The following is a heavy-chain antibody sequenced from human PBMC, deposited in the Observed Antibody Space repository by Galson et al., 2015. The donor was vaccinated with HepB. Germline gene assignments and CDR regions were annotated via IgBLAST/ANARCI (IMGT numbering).Heavy chain of an antibody. V-gene: IGHV2-5*02. Sequence: PALVTPTQTLTLTCAFSGFSLSSTGVGVGWIRQPPGQALEWLAVIYWDDDKRYSPSLKSRLTITKDTSKNQVVLTMTNLDPVDMGTYYCAHIVITFGGVIGDDAFDIWGQGTMVTVSS. J-gene: IGHJ3*02. CDR2: IYWDDDK. D-gene: IGHD3-16*02. CDR1: GFSLSSTGVG. CDR3: AHIVITFGGVIGDDAFDI.